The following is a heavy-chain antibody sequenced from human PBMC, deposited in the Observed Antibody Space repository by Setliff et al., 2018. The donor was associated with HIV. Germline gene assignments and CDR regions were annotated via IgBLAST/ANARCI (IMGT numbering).Heavy chain of an antibody. D-gene: IGHD6-19*01. CDR1: GFPFRSYG. Sequence: ASVKVSCKASGFPFRSYGISWVRKAPGQGLEWMGWISAYNGKTEYAQNFQGRVTMTTDISTSTAWTSTSTAYMELRSLRSDDTAVYYCASCMAGHYYYYMDVWGKGTTVTVSS. CDR2: ISAYNGKT. CDR3: ASCMAGHYYYYMDV. V-gene: IGHV1-18*01. J-gene: IGHJ6*03.